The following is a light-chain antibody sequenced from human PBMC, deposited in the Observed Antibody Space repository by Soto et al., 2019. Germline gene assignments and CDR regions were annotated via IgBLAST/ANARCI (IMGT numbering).Light chain of an antibody. Sequence: EVVMTQSPGTLSVSQGERATLSCRASQSVSSDLAWYQHKPGQAPRLLIYEASTRATGSPARFSGSGSGTEFTLTISSLQSEDSAAYYCQQYNKWPRTFGQGTKVDIK. J-gene: IGKJ1*01. CDR3: QQYNKWPRT. V-gene: IGKV3-15*01. CDR2: EAS. CDR1: QSVSSD.